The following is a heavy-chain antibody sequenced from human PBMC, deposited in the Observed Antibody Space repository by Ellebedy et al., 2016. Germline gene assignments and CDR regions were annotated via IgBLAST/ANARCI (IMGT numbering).Heavy chain of an antibody. D-gene: IGHD2-21*02. CDR2: IRSKANSYAT. Sequence: GGSLRLXXTASELNLGNYFMSWVRQASGKGLEWVGRIRSKANSYATAYAASVKGRFTISRDDSKNTAYLQMNSLKTEDTAVYYCTRMKVVTAILDYYYGMDVWGQGTTVTVSS. V-gene: IGHV3-73*01. CDR1: ELNLGNYF. CDR3: TRMKVVTAILDYYYGMDV. J-gene: IGHJ6*02.